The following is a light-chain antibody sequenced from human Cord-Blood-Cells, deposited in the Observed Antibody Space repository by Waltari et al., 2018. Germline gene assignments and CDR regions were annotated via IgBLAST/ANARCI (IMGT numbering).Light chain of an antibody. J-gene: IGLJ2*01. V-gene: IGLV2-23*01. CDR2: EGS. CDR1: SSDVGSYNL. Sequence: QSALTQPASVSGSPGQSITISCTGTSSDVGSYNLVSWYQQHPGKAPKLMIYEGSKRHSGVSNRFSGSKSGNTASLTISGLQAEDEADYYCCSYAGSVVFGGGTKLTVL. CDR3: CSYAGSVV.